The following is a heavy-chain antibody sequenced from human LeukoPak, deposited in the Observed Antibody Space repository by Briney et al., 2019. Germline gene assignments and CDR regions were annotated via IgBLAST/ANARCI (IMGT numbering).Heavy chain of an antibody. CDR2: ISGSGGTT. CDR3: AKTSSSSWVYYYYGMDV. V-gene: IGHV3-23*01. J-gene: IGHJ6*02. Sequence: GGSLRLSCSASGFTFSSYAMSWVRQAPGKGLEWVSAISGSGGTTYYADSVKGRFTISRDNSKNTLYLQMNSLRAEDTAVYYCAKTSSSSWVYYYYGMDVWGQGTTVTVSS. CDR1: GFTFSSYA. D-gene: IGHD6-13*01.